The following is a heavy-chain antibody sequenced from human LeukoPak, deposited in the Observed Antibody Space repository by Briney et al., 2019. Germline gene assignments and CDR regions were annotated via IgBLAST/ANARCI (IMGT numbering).Heavy chain of an antibody. D-gene: IGHD3-10*01. CDR3: TTDLITMVRGPTQNYYYMDV. CDR2: ISGSGGRT. J-gene: IGHJ6*03. Sequence: PGGSLRLSCAASGFTFSSYGMSWVRQAPGEGLEWVSAISGSGGRTYYADSVKGRFTISRDNSKNTLYLQMNSLKTEDTAVYYCTTDLITMVRGPTQNYYYMDVWGKGTTVTVSS. V-gene: IGHV3-23*01. CDR1: GFTFSSYG.